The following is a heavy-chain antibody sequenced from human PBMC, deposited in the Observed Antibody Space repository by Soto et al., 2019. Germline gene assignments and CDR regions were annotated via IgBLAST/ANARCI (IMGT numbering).Heavy chain of an antibody. CDR2: IYYSGST. V-gene: IGHV4-59*01. CDR3: ARADYGDYSYY. CDR1: GGSISSYY. D-gene: IGHD4-17*01. J-gene: IGHJ4*02. Sequence: QVQLQESGPGLVKPSETLSLTCTVSGGSISSYYWSWIRQPPGKGLEWIGYIYYSGSTNYNPSLKSRVTISVDTSKNKFSLKLNSVTAADTAMYYCARADYGDYSYYWGQETLVTVSS.